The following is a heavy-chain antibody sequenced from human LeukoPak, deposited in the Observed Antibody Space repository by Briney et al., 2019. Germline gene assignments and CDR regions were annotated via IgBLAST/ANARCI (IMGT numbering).Heavy chain of an antibody. Sequence: SETLSLTCTVSGGSISSYYWSWIRQPPGKGLEWIGYIYYSGSTNYNPSLKSRVTISVDTSKNQFSRKLSSVTAADTAVYYCARYSLTGDWFDPWGQGTLVTVSS. CDR2: IYYSGST. D-gene: IGHD3-9*01. J-gene: IGHJ5*02. V-gene: IGHV4-59*01. CDR1: GGSISSYY. CDR3: ARYSLTGDWFDP.